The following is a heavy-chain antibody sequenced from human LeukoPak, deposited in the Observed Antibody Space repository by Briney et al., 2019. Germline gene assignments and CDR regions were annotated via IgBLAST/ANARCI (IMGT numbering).Heavy chain of an antibody. J-gene: IGHJ3*01. CDR1: GFMFSSYA. CDR2: ISGSGGST. CDR3: AKVSRDNGYYFAFNV. D-gene: IGHD4-17*01. V-gene: IGHV3-23*01. Sequence: GGSLRLSCAASGFMFSSYAMSWVRQAPGKGLEWVSAISGSGGSTYYADSVKGRFTISRGNSRNTLYLQMNSLRADDTAVYYCAKVSRDNGYYFAFNVWGQGSMVTVSS.